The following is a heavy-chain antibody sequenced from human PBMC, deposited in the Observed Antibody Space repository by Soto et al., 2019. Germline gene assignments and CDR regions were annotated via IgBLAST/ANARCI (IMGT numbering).Heavy chain of an antibody. CDR1: GGSFSGYY. CDR2: INHSGST. Sequence: SETLSLTCAVYGGSFSGYYWSWIRQPPGKGLEWIGEINHSGSTNYNPSLKSRVTISVDTSKNQFSLKLSSVTAADTAVYYCEGYIVVPAAMFDYWGQGNLVTVSS. J-gene: IGHJ4*02. CDR3: EGYIVVPAAMFDY. V-gene: IGHV4-34*01. D-gene: IGHD2-2*01.